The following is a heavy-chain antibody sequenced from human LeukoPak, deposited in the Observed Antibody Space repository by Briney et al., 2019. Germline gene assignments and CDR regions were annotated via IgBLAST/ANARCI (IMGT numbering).Heavy chain of an antibody. D-gene: IGHD3-22*01. CDR2: IGAYNGNT. CDR1: GYTFTSYG. V-gene: IGHV1-18*01. Sequence: ASVKVSCKASGYTFTSYGISWVRQAPGQGLEWMGWIGAYNGNTNYAQKLQGRVTMTTDTSTSTAYMELRSLRSDDTAVYYCAREHYYDSSGYYHDAFDIWGQGTMVTVSS. J-gene: IGHJ3*02. CDR3: AREHYYDSSGYYHDAFDI.